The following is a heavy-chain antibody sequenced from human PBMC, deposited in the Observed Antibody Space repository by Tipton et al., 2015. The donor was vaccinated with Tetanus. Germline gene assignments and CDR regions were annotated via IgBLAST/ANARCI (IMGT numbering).Heavy chain of an antibody. J-gene: IGHJ4*02. Sequence: QLVQSGGEVKKPGESLKISCKGSGYIFNNYWIGWVRQKPGKGLEWMGIIYPGDSDTRYSPSFQGQVTISVAKSLNTAYLQWSSLKASDTSMFYCARAHCTAGVCNFGFWGQGALVTVAS. V-gene: IGHV5-51*01. CDR3: ARAHCTAGVCNFGF. CDR1: GYIFNNYW. CDR2: IYPGDSDT. D-gene: IGHD2-8*02.